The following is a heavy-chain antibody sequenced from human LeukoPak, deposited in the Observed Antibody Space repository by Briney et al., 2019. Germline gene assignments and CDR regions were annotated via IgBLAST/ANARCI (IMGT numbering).Heavy chain of an antibody. D-gene: IGHD4-23*01. CDR1: GYTVINYG. CDR3: ARVVDYGGFDAFDI. CDR2: ISGYNGNT. Sequence: ASVKVSCKASGYTVINYGISWVRQALGQGLEWMGWISGYNGNTNYAQNVQGRVTMTTDTSTSTAYMELRSLRSEDTAVYYCARVVDYGGFDAFDIWGQGTMVTVSS. J-gene: IGHJ3*02. V-gene: IGHV1-18*01.